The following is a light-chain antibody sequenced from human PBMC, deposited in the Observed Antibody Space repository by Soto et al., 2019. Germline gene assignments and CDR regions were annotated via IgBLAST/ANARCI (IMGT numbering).Light chain of an antibody. J-gene: IGKJ2*01. CDR3: QQYNTYSYT. CDR1: QSISGW. V-gene: IGKV1-5*01. Sequence: DIQMTQSPSTLSTSVGDRVTITCRASQSISGWLAWYQQKPGKAPKLLIYDASNLESGVPSRFSGSGSGTEFTLSISSLQPDDFATYYCQQYNTYSYTFGQGTKVEIK. CDR2: DAS.